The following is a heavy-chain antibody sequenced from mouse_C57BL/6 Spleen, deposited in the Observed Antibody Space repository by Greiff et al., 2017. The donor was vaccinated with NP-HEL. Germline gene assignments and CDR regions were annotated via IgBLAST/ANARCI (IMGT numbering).Heavy chain of an antibody. J-gene: IGHJ2*01. Sequence: DVMLVESGGGLVQPKGSLKLSCAASGFSFNTYAMNWVRQAPGKGLEWVARIRSKSNNYATYYADSVKDRFTISRDDSESMLYLQMNNLKTEDTAMYYCVRQRDDGYLDYWGQGTTLTVSS. CDR2: IRSKSNNYAT. V-gene: IGHV10-1*01. CDR1: GFSFNTYA. D-gene: IGHD2-3*01. CDR3: VRQRDDGYLDY.